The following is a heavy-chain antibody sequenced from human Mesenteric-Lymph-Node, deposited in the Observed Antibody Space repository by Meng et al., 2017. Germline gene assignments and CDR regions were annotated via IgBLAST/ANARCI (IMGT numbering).Heavy chain of an antibody. CDR3: ARETRIQLWLSFDY. Sequence: VQLVESGGGVVQPGRSLRLSCAASGFTFSSYAMHWVRQAPGKGLEWVAVISYDGSNKYYADSVKGRFTISRDNSKNTLYLQMNSLRAEDTAVYYCARETRIQLWLSFDYWGQGTLVTVSS. CDR2: ISYDGSNK. J-gene: IGHJ4*02. D-gene: IGHD5-18*01. CDR1: GFTFSSYA. V-gene: IGHV3-30*01.